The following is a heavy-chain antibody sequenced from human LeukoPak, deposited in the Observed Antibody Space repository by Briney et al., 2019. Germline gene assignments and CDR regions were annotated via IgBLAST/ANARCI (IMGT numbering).Heavy chain of an antibody. D-gene: IGHD3-16*01. CDR1: GGSMSGYY. V-gene: IGHV4-59*08. Sequence: SETLSLTCTVSGGSMSGYYWSWIRQPPGKGLEWIGYIFSSGSSNFNPSLKSRVTISVDTSRNQFSLRLSSVTAADTAVYSCARRSKLGYYFDSWGQGLLVTISS. CDR2: IFSSGSS. CDR3: ARRSKLGYYFDS. J-gene: IGHJ4*02.